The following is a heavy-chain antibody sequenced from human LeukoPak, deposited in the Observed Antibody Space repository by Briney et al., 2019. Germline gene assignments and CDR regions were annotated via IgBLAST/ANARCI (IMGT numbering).Heavy chain of an antibody. CDR3: ASLGGGSTVTTYLNY. D-gene: IGHD4-17*01. Sequence: ASVKVSCKASRGTFSSYAINWVRQAPGQGLEWMGGIIPIFGTANYAQKFQGRVTITADESTSKAYMELSSLRSEDTAVYYCASLGGGSTVTTYLNYWGQGTLVTVSS. J-gene: IGHJ4*02. CDR2: IIPIFGTA. CDR1: RGTFSSYA. V-gene: IGHV1-69*13.